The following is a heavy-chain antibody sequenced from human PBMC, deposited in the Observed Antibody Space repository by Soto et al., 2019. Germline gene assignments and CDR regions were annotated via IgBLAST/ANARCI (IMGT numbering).Heavy chain of an antibody. V-gene: IGHV3-48*04. CDR3: ARKPYSSSWSDY. D-gene: IGHD6-13*01. J-gene: IGHJ4*02. Sequence: PGGSLRLSCVASGFTFSSYSLNWVRQAPGKGLEWVSYISSSGTTIYYADSVKGRFTISRDNAKNSLYLQMNSLRAEDTAVYYCARKPYSSSWSDYWRQGTLVTVSS. CDR2: ISSSGTTI. CDR1: GFTFSSYS.